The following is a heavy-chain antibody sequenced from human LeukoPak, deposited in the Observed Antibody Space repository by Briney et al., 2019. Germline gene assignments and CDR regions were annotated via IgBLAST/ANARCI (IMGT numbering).Heavy chain of an antibody. V-gene: IGHV3-7*03. Sequence: GGSLRLSCAASGFTFSNSYMSWVRQAPGKGLEWVANIKLDGSEKNYVDSVKGRFTISRDNTKNSLYLQMNSLRVEDTAVFYCARDQYDTWSRRGNFDSWGQGTLVIVSS. J-gene: IGHJ4*02. CDR2: IKLDGSEK. D-gene: IGHD3-3*01. CDR3: ARDQYDTWSRRGNFDS. CDR1: GFTFSNSY.